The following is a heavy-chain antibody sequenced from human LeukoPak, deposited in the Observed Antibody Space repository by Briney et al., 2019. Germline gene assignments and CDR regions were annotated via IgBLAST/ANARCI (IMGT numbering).Heavy chain of an antibody. CDR2: ISAYNGNT. J-gene: IGHJ4*02. Sequence: ASVKVSCKASDYTFTSHGINWVRQAPGQGLEWMGWISAYNGNTKYAQKVQGRVTMTTDTSTSTAYMELRSLRSDDTAVYYCARAGHIVVVPAAIFDYWGQGTLVTVSS. D-gene: IGHD2-2*01. V-gene: IGHV1-18*01. CDR3: ARAGHIVVVPAAIFDY. CDR1: DYTFTSHG.